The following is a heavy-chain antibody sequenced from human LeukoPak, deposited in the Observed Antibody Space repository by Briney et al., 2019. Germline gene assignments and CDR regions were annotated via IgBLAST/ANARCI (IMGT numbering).Heavy chain of an antibody. CDR1: GGTFSSYA. CDR3: ARVSTVTTSGAFDI. D-gene: IGHD4-17*01. Sequence: GASVKVSCKASGGTFSSYAISWVRQAPGQGLEWMGRIIPILGIANYAQKFQGRVTITADKSTSTAYMELSSLRSEDTAVYYCARVSTVTTSGAFDIWGQGTMVTVSS. V-gene: IGHV1-69*04. CDR2: IIPILGIA. J-gene: IGHJ3*02.